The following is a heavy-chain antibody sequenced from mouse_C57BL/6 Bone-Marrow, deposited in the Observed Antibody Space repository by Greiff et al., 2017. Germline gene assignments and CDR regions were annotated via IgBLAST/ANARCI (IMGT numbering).Heavy chain of an antibody. Sequence: VQLQESGAELARPGASVKLSCKASGYTLTSYGISWVKQRTGQGLEWIGEIYPRSGNTYYNEKFKGKATLTADKSSSTTYMELRSLTSKDSAVYFCARKGWLLPFAYWGQGTLVTVSA. J-gene: IGHJ3*01. D-gene: IGHD2-3*01. CDR1: GYTLTSYG. V-gene: IGHV1-81*01. CDR3: ARKGWLLPFAY. CDR2: IYPRSGNT.